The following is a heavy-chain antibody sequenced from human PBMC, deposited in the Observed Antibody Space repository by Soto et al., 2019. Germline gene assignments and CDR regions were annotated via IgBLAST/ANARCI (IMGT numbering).Heavy chain of an antibody. J-gene: IGHJ6*02. CDR1: GGSISSDDYY. V-gene: IGHV4-30-4*01. D-gene: IGHD1-26*01. Sequence: QVQLQESGPGLVKPSQTLSLTCTVSGGSISSDDYYWSWIRQPPGKGLEWIAYMYYSRSTYYDPSLKSRVAISVDTSKNQFSLKLSSVTAADTAVYYCARGEGYALDVWGQGTTVTVSS. CDR3: ARGEGYALDV. CDR2: MYYSRST.